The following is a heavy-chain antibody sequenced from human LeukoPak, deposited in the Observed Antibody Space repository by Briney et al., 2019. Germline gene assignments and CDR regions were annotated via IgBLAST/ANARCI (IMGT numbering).Heavy chain of an antibody. J-gene: IGHJ4*02. CDR1: GYTFTGFY. D-gene: IGHD2-8*01. V-gene: IGHV1-2*02. Sequence: ASVKVSCKASGYTFTGFYIHWVRQAPGQGLEWMAWINPQSGATNYAQKFQGRVTMTRDMSISTAYMDVTSLRSDDTAVYYCAKGGDGNGLFFSYWGQGTLVTVSS. CDR3: AKGGDGNGLFFSY. CDR2: INPQSGAT.